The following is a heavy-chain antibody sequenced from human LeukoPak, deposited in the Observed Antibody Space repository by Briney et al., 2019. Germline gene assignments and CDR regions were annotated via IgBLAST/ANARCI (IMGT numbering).Heavy chain of an antibody. CDR1: GFTFSNYG. V-gene: IGHV3-33*08. D-gene: IGHD3/OR15-3a*01. CDR2: IWYDGSNK. Sequence: GGSLRLSCAASGFTFSNYGMNWARQAPGKGLEWVAVIWYDGSNKYYADSVKGRFTISRDNSKNTLYLQMNSLRAEDTAVYYCARAVAADDFSPGYWGQGTLVTVSS. CDR3: ARAVAADDFSPGY. J-gene: IGHJ4*02.